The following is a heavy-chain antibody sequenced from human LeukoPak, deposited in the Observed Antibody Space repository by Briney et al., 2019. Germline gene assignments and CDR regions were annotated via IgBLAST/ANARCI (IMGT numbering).Heavy chain of an antibody. D-gene: IGHD5-24*01. V-gene: IGHV3-30-3*01. CDR2: TSYDESNK. Sequence: GGSLRLSCAASGFTFSSYTMYWVRQAPGKGLEWVAVTSYDESNKEFADSVKGRFTISRDNSKNTLYLGINSLRVDDTAVYYCARDGGWLQFFDYWGQGTLVTVST. J-gene: IGHJ4*02. CDR1: GFTFSSYT. CDR3: ARDGGWLQFFDY.